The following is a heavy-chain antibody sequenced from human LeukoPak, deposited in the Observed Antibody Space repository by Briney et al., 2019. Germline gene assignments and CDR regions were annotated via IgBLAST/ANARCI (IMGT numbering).Heavy chain of an antibody. J-gene: IGHJ6*03. V-gene: IGHV1-8*01. CDR3: ARGTKYVYFYYMDV. Sequence: SSVKVSCKASGYTFTSYEINWVRQATGQGLEWMGWMNPNSGNTGYAQKFQGRVTMTRNTSISTAYMELSSLRSEDTAVYYCARGTKYVYFYYMDVWAKGTTVTISS. CDR1: GYTFTSYE. CDR2: MNPNSGNT. D-gene: IGHD3-16*01.